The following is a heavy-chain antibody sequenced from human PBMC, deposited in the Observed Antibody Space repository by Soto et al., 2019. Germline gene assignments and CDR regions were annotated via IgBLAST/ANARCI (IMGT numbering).Heavy chain of an antibody. J-gene: IGHJ4*02. V-gene: IGHV5-51*01. Sequence: GESLKISCKGSGDTFNSHRIALVRQMPGKGLEWMGIINPGDSGTIYNPSFQGQVTISADKSISTAYLQWSSLKASDTAMYYCARRYCSGGTCYYFDLWGQGTLVTVSS. CDR3: ARRYCSGGTCYYFDL. D-gene: IGHD2-15*01. CDR1: GDTFNSHR. CDR2: INPGDSGT.